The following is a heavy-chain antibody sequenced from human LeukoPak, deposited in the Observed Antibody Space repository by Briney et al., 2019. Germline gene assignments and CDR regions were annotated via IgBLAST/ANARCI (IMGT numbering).Heavy chain of an antibody. V-gene: IGHV4-30-2*01. CDR1: GGSISSGGYY. CDR3: ADSSGFVP. Sequence: SQTLSLTCAVSGGSISSGGYYWSWIRQPPGKGLEWIGEINHSGSTNYNPSLKSRVTISVDTSKNQFSLKLSSVTAADTAVYYCADSSGFVPWGQGTLVTVSS. CDR2: INHSGST. D-gene: IGHD3-22*01. J-gene: IGHJ5*02.